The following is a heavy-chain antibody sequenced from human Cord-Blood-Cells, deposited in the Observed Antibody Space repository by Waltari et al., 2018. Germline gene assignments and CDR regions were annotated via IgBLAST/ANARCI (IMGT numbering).Heavy chain of an antibody. CDR2: ISYDGSNK. Sequence: QVQLVESGGGVVQPGRSLRLSCAASGFTFRSYAMHWVRQAPGKGLEWVAVISYDGSNKYYADSVKGRFTISRDNSKNTLYLQMNSLRAEDTAVYYCARDLADAFDIWGQGTMVTVSS. V-gene: IGHV3-30-3*01. J-gene: IGHJ3*02. CDR3: ARDLADAFDI. CDR1: GFTFRSYA.